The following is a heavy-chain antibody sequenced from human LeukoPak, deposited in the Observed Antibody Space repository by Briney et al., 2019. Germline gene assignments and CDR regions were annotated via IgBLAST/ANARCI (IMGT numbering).Heavy chain of an antibody. CDR2: IKSITDDGTA. D-gene: IGHD4-23*01. CDR3: AKDQSPTTVVTGLFDY. V-gene: IGHV3-15*01. CDR1: GFTFSNAW. J-gene: IGHJ4*02. Sequence: GGSLRLSCAASGFTFSNAWMSWVRQAPGKGLEWLGRIKSITDDGTADYAAPVKGRFTISRDDSKNTLYLQMNSLKTEDTAVYYCAKDQSPTTVVTGLFDYWGQGTLVTVSS.